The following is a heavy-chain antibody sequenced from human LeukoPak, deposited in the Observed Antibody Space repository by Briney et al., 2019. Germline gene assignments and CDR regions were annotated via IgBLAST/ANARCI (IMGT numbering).Heavy chain of an antibody. CDR1: GGSISTYY. J-gene: IGHJ3*02. CDR3: ARRNDFGI. CDR2: VDYSGST. V-gene: IGHV4-59*01. Sequence: SETLSLTCTVSGGSISTYYWSWIRQPPGKGLEWIGYVDYSGSTNYNPSLKSRVTISVDTSNNQFSLRLSSVTAADTAVYYCARRNDFGIWGQGTTVTVSS.